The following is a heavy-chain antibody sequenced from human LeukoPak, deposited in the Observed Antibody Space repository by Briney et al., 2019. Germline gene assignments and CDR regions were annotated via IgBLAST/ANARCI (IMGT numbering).Heavy chain of an antibody. D-gene: IGHD5-18*01. J-gene: IGHJ6*03. V-gene: IGHV4-4*07. Sequence: SETLSLTCTVSGGSISSFYWSWTRQPAGKGLEWIGRIYISGSTNYNPSLKSRVTISVDTSKIQFSLKLSSVTAADTAVYYCARERGRSYGSVPYYYYYMDVWGKGTTVTVSS. CDR1: GGSISSFY. CDR2: IYISGST. CDR3: ARERGRSYGSVPYYYYYMDV.